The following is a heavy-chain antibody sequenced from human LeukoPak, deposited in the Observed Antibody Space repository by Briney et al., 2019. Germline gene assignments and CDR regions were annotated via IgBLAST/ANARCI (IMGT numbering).Heavy chain of an antibody. CDR3: AKDRRRGGGQKDFDS. CDR2: IDGDATGT. D-gene: IGHD3-16*01. V-gene: IGHV3-23*01. Sequence: QPGGSLRLSCAASGFTFSSYAMSWVRQAPGKGLEWVSLIDGDATGTYYADSVRGRFTISRDNSKNTLYLQLNSLSAEDTAIYYCAKDRRRGGGQKDFDSWGQGTLVTVSS. J-gene: IGHJ4*02. CDR1: GFTFSSYA.